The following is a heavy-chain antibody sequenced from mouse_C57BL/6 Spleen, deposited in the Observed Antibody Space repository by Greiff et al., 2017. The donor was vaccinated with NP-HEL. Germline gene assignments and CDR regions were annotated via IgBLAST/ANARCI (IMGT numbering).Heavy chain of an antibody. D-gene: IGHD2-12*01. CDR2: ISYDGSN. Sequence: ESGPGLVKPSQSLSLTCSVTGYSITSGYYWNWIRQFPGNKLEWMGYISYDGSNNYNPSLKNRISITRDTSKNQFFLKLNSVTTEDTATYYCARGGVTRGYFDVWGTGTTVTVSS. J-gene: IGHJ1*03. CDR1: GYSITSGYY. CDR3: ARGGVTRGYFDV. V-gene: IGHV3-6*01.